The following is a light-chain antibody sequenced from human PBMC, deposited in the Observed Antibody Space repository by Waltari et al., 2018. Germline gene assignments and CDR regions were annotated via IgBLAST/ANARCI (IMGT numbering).Light chain of an antibody. CDR2: EDN. V-gene: IGLV6-57*03. CDR3: QSYDNSDHWV. J-gene: IGLJ3*02. Sequence: NFMLTQPHSVSESPWKTVTISCTRSSGRLANNSVQSSQQRPGGAPITVSYEDNQRPSGVPGRFSGSIDSSSNSASLTISGLKTEDEADYYCQSYDNSDHWVFGGGTRLTVL. CDR1: SGRLANNS.